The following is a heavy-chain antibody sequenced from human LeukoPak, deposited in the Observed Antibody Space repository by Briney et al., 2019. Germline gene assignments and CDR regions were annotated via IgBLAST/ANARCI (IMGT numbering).Heavy chain of an antibody. D-gene: IGHD3-22*01. J-gene: IGHJ4*02. Sequence: SETLSLTCSVSGASVSDYYCNWIRQRPGKGLEWIGYVYNSGITNYNPSLRSRVTISVEMSKNEFSLKLNSVTAADTAVYYCARVRLSSGYSNWGQGTLVTVSS. CDR1: GASVSDYY. CDR2: VYNSGIT. CDR3: ARVRLSSGYSN. V-gene: IGHV4-59*02.